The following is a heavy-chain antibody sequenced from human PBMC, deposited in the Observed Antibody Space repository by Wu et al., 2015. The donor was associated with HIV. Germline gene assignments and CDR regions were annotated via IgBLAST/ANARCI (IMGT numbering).Heavy chain of an antibody. Sequence: QAQLVQFGVEVKKPGASVKVSCKASGFTFNNYIIGWVRQAPGQGLEWMGWTSPYDGDTGLAPNVQSRVTMTTDASANTVYMELRILTSDDTAVYFCARDIHTFYFGPGSHGYYYYYAMDIWGRGTTVIVSS. D-gene: IGHD3-10*01. CDR2: TSPYDGDT. CDR1: GFTFNNYI. CDR3: ARDIHTFYFGPGSHGYYYYYAMDI. V-gene: IGHV1-18*01. J-gene: IGHJ6*02.